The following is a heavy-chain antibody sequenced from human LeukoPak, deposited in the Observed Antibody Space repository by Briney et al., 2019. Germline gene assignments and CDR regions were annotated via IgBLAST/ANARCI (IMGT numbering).Heavy chain of an antibody. J-gene: IGHJ4*02. D-gene: IGHD3-10*01. CDR1: EFTVGSNY. Sequence: PGGSLRLSCAASEFTVGSNYMSWVRQAPGKGLEWVSVIYSSGSTYYADSVKGRFTISRDNAKNSLYLQMNSLRAEDTAVYYRARDRGFDYWGQGTLVTVSS. V-gene: IGHV3-53*01. CDR2: IYSSGST. CDR3: ARDRGFDY.